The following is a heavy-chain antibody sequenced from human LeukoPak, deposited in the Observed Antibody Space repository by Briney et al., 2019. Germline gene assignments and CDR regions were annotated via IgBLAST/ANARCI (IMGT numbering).Heavy chain of an antibody. J-gene: IGHJ3*02. Sequence: ASVKVSCKVSGYTLTELSMHWVRQAPGKGLEWMGGFDPEDGETIYAQKFQGRVTMTEDTSTDTAYMELSSLRSEDTAVYYCAREPRYCSSTSCQLGAFDIWGQGTMVTVSS. D-gene: IGHD2-2*01. V-gene: IGHV1-24*01. CDR1: GYTLTELS. CDR2: FDPEDGET. CDR3: AREPRYCSSTSCQLGAFDI.